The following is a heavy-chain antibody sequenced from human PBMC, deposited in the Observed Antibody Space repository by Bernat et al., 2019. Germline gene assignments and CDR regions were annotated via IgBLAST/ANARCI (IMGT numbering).Heavy chain of an antibody. J-gene: IGHJ6*03. V-gene: IGHV3-20*01. CDR2: INWNGGST. D-gene: IGHD1-20*01. CDR1: GFTFDDYG. CDR3: AREYYNWNPRGRYYYYMDV. Sequence: EVQLVESGGGVVRPGGSLRLSCAASGFTFDDYGMSWVRQAPGKGLEWVSGINWNGGSTGYADSVKGRFTISRDNAKNSLYLQMNSLRAEDTALYHCAREYYNWNPRGRYYYYMDVWGKGTTVTVSS.